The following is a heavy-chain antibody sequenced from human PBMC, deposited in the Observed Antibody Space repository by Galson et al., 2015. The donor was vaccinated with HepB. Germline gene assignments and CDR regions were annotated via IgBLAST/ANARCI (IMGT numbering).Heavy chain of an antibody. Sequence: SLRLSCAASGFTFRSYSMNWVRQAPGKGLEWVSCISSSSNKKYYADSVKGRFTISRDNAKNSLYLQMNSLRAEDTAFYYCARGYDSSGYDAFDIWGQGTMVTVSS. V-gene: IGHV3-21*04. J-gene: IGHJ3*02. CDR1: GFTFRSYS. CDR2: ISSSSNKK. D-gene: IGHD3-22*01. CDR3: ARGYDSSGYDAFDI.